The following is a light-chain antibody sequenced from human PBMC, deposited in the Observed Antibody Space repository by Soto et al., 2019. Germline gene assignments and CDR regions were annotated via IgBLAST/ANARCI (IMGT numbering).Light chain of an antibody. V-gene: IGKV3-15*01. CDR2: GAS. J-gene: IGKJ1*01. CDR1: QSVSSN. Sequence: EIVMTQSPATLSVSPGERATLSCRASQSVSSNLAWYQQKPGQAPRLLIYGASTRATGIPARFSGSGSGTEFILTISSMQYEDVTVYYCQQYSNVPWTFGQGTKVEIK. CDR3: QQYSNVPWT.